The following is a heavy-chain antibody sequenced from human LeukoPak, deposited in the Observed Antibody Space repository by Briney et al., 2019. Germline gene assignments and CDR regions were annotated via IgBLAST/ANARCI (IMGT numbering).Heavy chain of an antibody. CDR1: GFTFSSYG. Sequence: GGSLRLSCAASGFTFSSYGMHWVRQAPGKGLEWMAIIWYDGSNKYYADSVKRRFTISRDNSKNTLYLQMNSLRAEDTAVYFCASQAAGSGSYYYYFDYRGQGTLVTVSS. D-gene: IGHD1-26*01. V-gene: IGHV3-33*01. CDR2: IWYDGSNK. CDR3: ASQAAGSGSYYYYFDY. J-gene: IGHJ4*02.